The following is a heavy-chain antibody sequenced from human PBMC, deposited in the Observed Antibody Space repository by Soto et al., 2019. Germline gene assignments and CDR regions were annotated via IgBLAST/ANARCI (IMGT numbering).Heavy chain of an antibody. CDR1: GFTFSSYD. CDR2: IGTAGDT. CDR3: ARGGTVAAYNYYYYYGMDV. D-gene: IGHD6-19*01. Sequence: GGSLRLSCAASGFTFSSYDMHWVRQATGKGLEWVSAIGTAGDTYYPGSVKGRFTISRENAKNSLYLQMNSLRAGDTAVYYCARGGTVAAYNYYYYYGMDVWGQGTTVTVSS. J-gene: IGHJ6*02. V-gene: IGHV3-13*04.